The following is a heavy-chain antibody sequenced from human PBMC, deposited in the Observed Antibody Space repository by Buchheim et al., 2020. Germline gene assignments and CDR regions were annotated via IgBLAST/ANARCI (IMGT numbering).Heavy chain of an antibody. V-gene: IGHV1-8*01. Sequence: QVQLVQSGSELKKPGASVKVSCKASGYTFTSYDINWVRQATGQGLEWMGWMNPNSGNTGYAQKFQGRVTMTRNTSISTAYMELSSLRSEDTAVYYCARGWIQLWPEDPNWFDPWGQGTL. J-gene: IGHJ5*02. CDR3: ARGWIQLWPEDPNWFDP. CDR2: MNPNSGNT. CDR1: GYTFTSYD. D-gene: IGHD5-18*01.